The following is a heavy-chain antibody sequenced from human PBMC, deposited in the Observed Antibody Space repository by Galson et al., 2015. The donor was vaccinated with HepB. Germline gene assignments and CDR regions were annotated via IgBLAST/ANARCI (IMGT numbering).Heavy chain of an antibody. CDR3: AKDHPYCGGDCYGTFDY. Sequence: SLRLSCAASGFTFSSYGMHWVRQAPGKGLEWVAVISYDGSNKYYADSVKGRFTISRDNSKNTLYLQMNSLRAEDTAVYYCAKDHPYCGGDCYGTFDYWGQGTLVTVSS. CDR2: ISYDGSNK. CDR1: GFTFSSYG. V-gene: IGHV3-30*18. J-gene: IGHJ4*02. D-gene: IGHD2-21*02.